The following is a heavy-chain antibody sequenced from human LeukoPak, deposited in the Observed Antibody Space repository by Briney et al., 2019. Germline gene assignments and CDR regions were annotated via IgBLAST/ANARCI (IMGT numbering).Heavy chain of an antibody. CDR3: ARGYCTNGVCYEIDY. CDR2: ISAYNGNT. D-gene: IGHD2-8*01. J-gene: IGHJ4*02. Sequence: ASVKVSCKASGYTFTSYGISWVRQAPGQGLEWMGWISAYNGNTNYAQKLQGRVTMTTDTSTSTAYMELRSLRSDDTAVYYCARGYCTNGVCYEIDYWGQGTLVTVSS. CDR1: GYTFTSYG. V-gene: IGHV1-18*01.